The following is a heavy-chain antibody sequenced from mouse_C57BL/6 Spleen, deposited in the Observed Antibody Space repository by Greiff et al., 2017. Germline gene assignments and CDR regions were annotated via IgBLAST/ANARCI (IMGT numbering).Heavy chain of an antibody. D-gene: IGHD2-2*01. J-gene: IGHJ2*01. CDR3: ARGGTMVTTGDFDY. Sequence: VQLQQSGPVLVKPGASVKMSCKASGYTFTDYYMNWVKQSHGKSLEWIGVINPYNGGTSYNQKFKGKATLTVDKSSSTAYMELNSLTSEDSAVYYCARGGTMVTTGDFDYWGQGTTLTVSS. V-gene: IGHV1-19*01. CDR1: GYTFTDYY. CDR2: INPYNGGT.